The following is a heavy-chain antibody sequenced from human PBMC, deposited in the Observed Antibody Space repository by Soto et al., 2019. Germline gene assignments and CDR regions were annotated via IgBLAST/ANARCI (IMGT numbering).Heavy chain of an antibody. CDR2: IIPIFGTA. Sequence: QVQLVQSGAEVKKPGSSVKVSCKASGGTFSSYAISWVRQAPGQGLEWMGGIIPIFGTANYAQKFQGRVTSPADESTSTASVELSSLRSEDTAVYYWARHVPTAGYYYGMDVWGQGTTVTVSS. CDR3: ARHVPTAGYYYGMDV. J-gene: IGHJ6*02. D-gene: IGHD2-2*01. V-gene: IGHV1-69*12. CDR1: GGTFSSYA.